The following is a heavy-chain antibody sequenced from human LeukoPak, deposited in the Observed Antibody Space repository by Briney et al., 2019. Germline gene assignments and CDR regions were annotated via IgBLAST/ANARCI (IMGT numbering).Heavy chain of an antibody. D-gene: IGHD3-10*01. CDR1: GYTFTSYY. J-gene: IGHJ4*02. Sequence: ASVKVSCKASGYTFTSYYMHWVRQAPGQGLEWMGIINPSGGSTSYAQKFQGRVTMTRDMSTSTAYMELRSLRSDDTAVYYCARDGPYGSGSLHYWGQGTLVTVSS. CDR3: ARDGPYGSGSLHY. V-gene: IGHV1-46*01. CDR2: INPSGGST.